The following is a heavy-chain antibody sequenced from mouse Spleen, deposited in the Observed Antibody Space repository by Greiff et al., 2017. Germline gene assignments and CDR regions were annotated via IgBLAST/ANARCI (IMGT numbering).Heavy chain of an antibody. V-gene: IGHV5-9-3*01. Sequence: EVKVEESGGGLVKPGGSLKLSCAASGFTFSSYAMSWVRQTPEKRLEWVATIRSGGSYTYYPDSVKGRFTISRDNAKNTLYLQMSSLRSEDTAMYYCARQALYFAMDYWGQGTSVTVSS. CDR3: ARQALYFAMDY. CDR2: IRSGGSYT. CDR1: GFTFSSYA. J-gene: IGHJ4*01.